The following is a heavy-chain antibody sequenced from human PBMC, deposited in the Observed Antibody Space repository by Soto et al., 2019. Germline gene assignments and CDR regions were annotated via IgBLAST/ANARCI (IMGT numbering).Heavy chain of an antibody. D-gene: IGHD7-27*01. Sequence: SETLSLTCGVYGGSFSGYYWTWIRQPPGGGLEWIGEIHHSGRTNYNPSLKSRVTMSVDTSKNQFSLNLRYVTAADTAVYYCARGLGTLSPWGQGTLVTVSS. CDR3: ARGLGTLSP. V-gene: IGHV4-34*01. CDR1: GGSFSGYY. J-gene: IGHJ5*02. CDR2: IHHSGRT.